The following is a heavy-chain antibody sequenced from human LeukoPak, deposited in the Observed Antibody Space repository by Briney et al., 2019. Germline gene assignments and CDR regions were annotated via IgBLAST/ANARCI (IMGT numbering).Heavy chain of an antibody. Sequence: GGSLRLSCAASGFTFNDYAMSWVRQAPGKGLEWVSAISGTGSGRHYADSVKGRFTISRDNSKNTVFLDMNSLRAEDTAVYYCAKALGAAAGTLYFDYWGQGTLVTGSS. CDR2: ISGTGSGR. D-gene: IGHD6-13*01. V-gene: IGHV3-23*01. CDR3: AKALGAAAGTLYFDY. J-gene: IGHJ4*02. CDR1: GFTFNDYA.